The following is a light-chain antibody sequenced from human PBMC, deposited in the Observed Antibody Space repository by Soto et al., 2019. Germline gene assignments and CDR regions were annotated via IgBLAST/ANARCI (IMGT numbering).Light chain of an antibody. CDR1: QSFSRSF. CDR3: QQYATSPIT. J-gene: IGKJ5*01. CDR2: GAS. Sequence: EIVLTRSPGTLSLSPGEGATLSCRASQSFSRSFLAWYQQKPGQAPRLLLYGASSRATGIPDRFSGSGSGTDFTLSITRLEPEDFAVYFCQQYATSPITFGQGTRLEIK. V-gene: IGKV3-20*01.